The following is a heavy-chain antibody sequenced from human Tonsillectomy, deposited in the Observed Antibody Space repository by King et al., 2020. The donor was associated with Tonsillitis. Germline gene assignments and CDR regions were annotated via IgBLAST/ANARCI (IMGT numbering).Heavy chain of an antibody. CDR2: IYHSGST. CDR1: GYSISSNYY. V-gene: IGHV4-38-2*02. J-gene: IGHJ5*02. D-gene: IGHD4-17*01. Sequence: VQLVESGPGLVKPSETLSLTCTVSGYSISSNYYWGWIRQPPGKGLEWIGSIYHSGSTYYNPSLKSRVTISIDTSKSQFSLNLSSVTAADTAVYYCARGGGDSLERSFGPWGQGTLVPVSS. CDR3: ARGGGDSLERSFGP.